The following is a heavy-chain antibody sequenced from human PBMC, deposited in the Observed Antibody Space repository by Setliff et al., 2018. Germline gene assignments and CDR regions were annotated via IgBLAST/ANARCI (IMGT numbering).Heavy chain of an antibody. CDR3: ARGLGSYYYYYMDV. V-gene: IGHV1-8*03. CDR2: MNPNSGNT. J-gene: IGHJ6*03. CDR1: GYTFTSYD. D-gene: IGHD7-27*01. Sequence: ASVKVSCKASGYTFTSYDINWVRQATGQGLEWMGWMNPNSGNTGYAQKFQGRVTITRNTSISTAYMELSSLRSEDTAVYYCARGLGSYYYYYMDVWGKGATVTVSS.